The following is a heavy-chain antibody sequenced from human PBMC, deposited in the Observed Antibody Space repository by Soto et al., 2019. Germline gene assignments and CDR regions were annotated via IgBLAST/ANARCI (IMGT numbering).Heavy chain of an antibody. Sequence: PGGSLRLSCAASGFTFSSYAMHWVRQAPGKGLERVAVIPYQDGNSKYYADSGKGRFSISRDNSKSTLYLQLNSLRADDTAVYYCARDKRDTYGDYVDYWGQGTLVTVSS. CDR1: GFTFSSYA. D-gene: IGHD4-17*01. V-gene: IGHV3-30-3*01. CDR3: ARDKRDTYGDYVDY. J-gene: IGHJ4*02. CDR2: IPYQDGNSK.